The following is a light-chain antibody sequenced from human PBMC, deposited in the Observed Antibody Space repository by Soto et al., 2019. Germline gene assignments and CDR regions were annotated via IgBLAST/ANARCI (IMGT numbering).Light chain of an antibody. V-gene: IGLV2-14*03. J-gene: IGLJ3*02. CDR3: SSYTTTSTVL. CDR1: SSDVGAYNH. Sequence: QSVLTQSASVSGSPGQSITISCTGTSSDVGAYNHVSWYQQHPGQAPKLMIYDVINRPSGVSNRFSGSKSGNTASLTIAGLQAEDEADYYCSSYTTTSTVLFGGRTKLTVL. CDR2: DVI.